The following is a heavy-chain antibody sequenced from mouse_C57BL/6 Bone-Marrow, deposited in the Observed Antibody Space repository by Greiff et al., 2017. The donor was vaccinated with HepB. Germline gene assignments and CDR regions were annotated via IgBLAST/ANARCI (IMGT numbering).Heavy chain of an antibody. V-gene: IGHV5-4*01. CDR1: GFTFSSYA. D-gene: IGHD6-2*01. J-gene: IGHJ2*01. CDR3: ARDWCLWYRGGFDY. CDR2: ISDGGSYT. Sequence: DVMLVESGGGLVKPGGSLKLSCAASGFTFSSYATSWVRQTPEKRLEWVATISDGGSYTYYPDNVKGRFTISRDNAKNNLYLQMSHLKSEDTAMYYCARDWCLWYRGGFDYWGQGTTLTVSS.